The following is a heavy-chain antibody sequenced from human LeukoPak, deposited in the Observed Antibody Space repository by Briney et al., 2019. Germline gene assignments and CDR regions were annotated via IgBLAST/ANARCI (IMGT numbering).Heavy chain of an antibody. D-gene: IGHD6-19*01. CDR2: ISYVGGTV. V-gene: IGHV3-30-3*01. CDR3: ATNGLCIAVACYVDY. Sequence: PGRSLRLSCSAPGFTFRGYAMHWVRQGPGKGLEGDAVISYVGGTVYYANSVKAQFTISTDNSKTSLYLQINSLRAEDAAVYYCATNGLCIAVACYVDYWGQGTLVTVSS. J-gene: IGHJ4*02. CDR1: GFTFRGYA.